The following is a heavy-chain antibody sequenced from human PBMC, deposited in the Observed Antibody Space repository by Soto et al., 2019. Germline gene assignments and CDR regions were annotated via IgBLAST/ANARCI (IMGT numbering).Heavy chain of an antibody. J-gene: IGHJ4*02. CDR3: ARLEGLATISYYFDY. D-gene: IGHD3-9*01. Sequence: SETLSLTCSVSGDSINSDKYYWGWIRQPPGKGLEWIGSIYNRGNTYYNTSLQTRDTISLDKSKSQFSLRLKSVTAADSAVFFCARLEGLATISYYFDYWGQGTLVTVSS. V-gene: IGHV4-39*01. CDR1: GDSINSDKYY. CDR2: IYNRGNT.